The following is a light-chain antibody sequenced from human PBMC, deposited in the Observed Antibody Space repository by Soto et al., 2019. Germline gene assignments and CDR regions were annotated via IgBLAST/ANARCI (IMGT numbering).Light chain of an antibody. V-gene: IGLV2-14*01. CDR2: DVS. CDR3: SSYTSSSSYV. CDR1: SSDVGDYNY. J-gene: IGLJ1*01. Sequence: QSALTQPASVSGSPGRSITISCTGTSSDVGDYNYVSWYQQHPGKAPKLMIYDVSFRPSGVSNRFSGSKSGNTASLTISGLQAEDEADYYCSSYTSSSSYVFATGTKVTVL.